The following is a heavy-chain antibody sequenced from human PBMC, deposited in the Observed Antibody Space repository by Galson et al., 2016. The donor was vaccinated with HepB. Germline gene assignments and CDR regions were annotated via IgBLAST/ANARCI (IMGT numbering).Heavy chain of an antibody. CDR1: GFTFDDYA. CDR2: VSWNGGII. V-gene: IGHV3-9*01. Sequence: CAASGFTFDDYAMHWVRQASGKGLEWVSGVSWNGGIIGYVDSAKGRFTISRDNAKNSLYLQMNSLRGDDTAFYFCAKDVIAATARAFDFWGQGTMVTVSS. D-gene: IGHD2-15*01. CDR3: AKDVIAATARAFDF. J-gene: IGHJ3*01.